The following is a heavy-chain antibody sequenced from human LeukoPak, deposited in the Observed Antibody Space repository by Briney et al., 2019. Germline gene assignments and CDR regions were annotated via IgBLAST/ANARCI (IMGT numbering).Heavy chain of an antibody. CDR2: INPNSGDT. CDR3: AREDCSGGNCYQNFDN. Sequence: ASVKVSCKSSGYTFTGYYMHWVRQAPGQGLEWMGWINPNSGDTKYAQNFQGRVTMTRDTSISTAYMELSRLTSDDTAVYYCAREDCSGGNCYQNFDNWGQGTLVTVSS. J-gene: IGHJ4*02. V-gene: IGHV1-2*02. CDR1: GYTFTGYY. D-gene: IGHD2-15*01.